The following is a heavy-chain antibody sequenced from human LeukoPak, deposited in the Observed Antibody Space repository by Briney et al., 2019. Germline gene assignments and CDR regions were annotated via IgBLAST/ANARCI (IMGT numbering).Heavy chain of an antibody. CDR1: GGTFSSYT. CDR3: ARAGVVPAAIREGLDWYFDL. CDR2: IIPILGIA. Sequence: ASVKVSCKASGGTFSSYTISWVRQAPGQGLEWMGRIIPILGIANYAQKFQGRVTITADKSTSTAYMELSSLRSEDTAVYYRARAGVVPAAIREGLDWYFDLWGQGTLVTVSS. V-gene: IGHV1-69*02. D-gene: IGHD2-2*01. J-gene: IGHJ2*01.